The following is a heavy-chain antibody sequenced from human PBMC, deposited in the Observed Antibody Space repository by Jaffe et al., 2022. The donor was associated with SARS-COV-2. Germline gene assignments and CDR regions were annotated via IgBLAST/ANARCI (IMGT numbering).Heavy chain of an antibody. J-gene: IGHJ5*02. D-gene: IGHD2-15*01. Sequence: QVQLQQWGAGLLKPSETLSLTCAVYGGSFSGYYWSWIRQPPGKGLEWIGEINHSGSTNYNPSLKSRVTISVDTSKNQFSLKLSSVTAADTAVYYCASLPPHHCSGGSCYSGWFDPWGQGTLVTVSS. V-gene: IGHV4-34*01. CDR1: GGSFSGYY. CDR3: ASLPPHHCSGGSCYSGWFDP. CDR2: INHSGST.